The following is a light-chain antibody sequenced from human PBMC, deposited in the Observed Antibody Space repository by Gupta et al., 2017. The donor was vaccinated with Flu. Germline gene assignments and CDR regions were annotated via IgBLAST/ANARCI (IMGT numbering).Light chain of an antibody. J-gene: IGLJ1*01. V-gene: IGLV2-14*04. CDR1: SSDVGGFNY. CDR2: DVS. Sequence: ITISCTGTSSDVGGFNYVSWYQQHPGKAPKLMIYDVSNRPSGISNRFSGSKSGNTTSLTISGLQAEDEADYYCSSYTSSSTPDVFGTGTKVTVI. CDR3: SSYTSSSTPDV.